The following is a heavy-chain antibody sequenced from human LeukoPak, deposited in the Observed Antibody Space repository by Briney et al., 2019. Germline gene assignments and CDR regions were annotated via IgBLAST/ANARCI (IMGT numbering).Heavy chain of an antibody. D-gene: IGHD2-8*01. Sequence: GGSLRLSCAASGFTFSSYAMGWVRQAPGKGLEWVSAISGSGGSTYYAGSVKGRFTISRDNSKNTLYLQMNSLRAEDTAVYYCAKSGKMVYAAHFDYWGQGILVTVSS. CDR1: GFTFSSYA. CDR2: ISGSGGST. V-gene: IGHV3-23*01. CDR3: AKSGKMVYAAHFDY. J-gene: IGHJ4*02.